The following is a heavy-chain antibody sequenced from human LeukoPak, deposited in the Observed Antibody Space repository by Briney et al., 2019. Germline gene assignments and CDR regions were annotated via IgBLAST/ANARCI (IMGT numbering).Heavy chain of an antibody. Sequence: GGSLRLSCAASGITFTSHAMSWVRQAARKGMEWVALISGSGGHTYYGDSVKGRFTISRDNSKSTLYLQMNSLRAEDTAVYYCAKGGVATMRDGYNYYYYYMEVWGRGTTVTVSS. V-gene: IGHV3-23*01. D-gene: IGHD5-24*01. CDR2: ISGSGGHT. J-gene: IGHJ6*03. CDR1: GITFTSHA. CDR3: AKGGVATMRDGYNYYYYYMEV.